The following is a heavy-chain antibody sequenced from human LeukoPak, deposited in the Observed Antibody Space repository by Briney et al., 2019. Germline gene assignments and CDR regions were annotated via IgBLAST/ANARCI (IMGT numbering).Heavy chain of an antibody. CDR2: SSSSGSTT. V-gene: IGHV3-48*03. CDR1: GFTFTVYA. D-gene: IGHD5-24*01. J-gene: IGHJ4*02. CDR3: ARGDRYDEYDFDY. Sequence: GGSLRLSCAASGFTFTVYAMNWVCEAPGKGLWSVSHSSSSGSTTHYADSVKGRFTFSRDHAKNSLYLQMNSLRAEDTAVYYCARGDRYDEYDFDYWGQGTLITVSS.